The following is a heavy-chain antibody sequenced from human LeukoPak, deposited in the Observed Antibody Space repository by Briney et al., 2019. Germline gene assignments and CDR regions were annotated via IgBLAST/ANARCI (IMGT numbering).Heavy chain of an antibody. J-gene: IGHJ4*02. CDR1: GGSFSGYY. D-gene: IGHD1-14*01. V-gene: IGHV4-34*01. CDR2: INPGGRI. Sequence: SETLSLTCAVYGGSFSGYYWTWIRQPPGKGLEWIGEINPGGRITYNPSLKSRVTMSGDTSDNRFSLKLTSATAADTAVYYCARATGDHTDWGQGTLVTISS. CDR3: ARATGDHTD.